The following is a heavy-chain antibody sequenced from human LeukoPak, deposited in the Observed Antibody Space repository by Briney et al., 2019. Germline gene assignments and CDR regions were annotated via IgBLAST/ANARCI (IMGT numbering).Heavy chain of an antibody. CDR1: GFTFSSYG. CDR3: AKGSKAVLFTRDHYMDV. V-gene: IGHV3-30*02. Sequence: GGSLRLSCAASGFTFSSYGMHWVRQAPGKGLEWVAFIRYDGSNKYYADSVKGRFTISRDNSKNTLYLQMNSLRAGDTAVYYCAKGSKAVLFTRDHYMDVWGKGTTVTISS. CDR2: IRYDGSNK. J-gene: IGHJ6*03. D-gene: IGHD6-19*01.